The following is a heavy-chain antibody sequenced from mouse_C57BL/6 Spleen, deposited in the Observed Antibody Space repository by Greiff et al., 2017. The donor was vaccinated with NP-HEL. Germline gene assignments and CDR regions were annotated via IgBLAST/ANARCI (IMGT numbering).Heavy chain of an antibody. Sequence: DVQLQESGPGLVKPSQSLSLTCSVTGYSITSGYYWNWIRQFPGNKLEWMGYISYDGSNNYNPSLKNRISITRDTSKNQFFLKLNSVTTEDTATYYCARGGVYDYDVWFAYWGQGTLVTVSA. V-gene: IGHV3-6*01. J-gene: IGHJ3*01. CDR1: GYSITSGYY. D-gene: IGHD2-4*01. CDR3: ARGGVYDYDVWFAY. CDR2: ISYDGSN.